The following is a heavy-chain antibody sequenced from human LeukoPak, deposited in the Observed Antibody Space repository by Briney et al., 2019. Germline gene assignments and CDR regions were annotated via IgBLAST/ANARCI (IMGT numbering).Heavy chain of an antibody. CDR2: IYYSGST. CDR1: GGSISSYY. V-gene: IGHV4-59*08. D-gene: IGHD2-2*01. J-gene: IGHJ4*02. CDR3: ARYQDCSSTSCYFFDY. Sequence: SETLSLTCTVTGGSISSYYWSWIRQPPGKGLEWIGYIYYSGSTNYNPSLKSRVTISVDTSKNQFSLKLSSVTAADTAVYYCARYQDCSSTSCYFFDYWGQGTLVTVSS.